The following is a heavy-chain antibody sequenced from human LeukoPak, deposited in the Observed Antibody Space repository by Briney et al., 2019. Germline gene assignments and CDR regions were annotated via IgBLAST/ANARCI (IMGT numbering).Heavy chain of an antibody. D-gene: IGHD6-19*01. CDR2: INPNSGGT. J-gene: IGHJ4*02. CDR3: ARKAVAAYYFDY. V-gene: IGHV1-2*06. CDR1: GYTFTGYY. Sequence: VASVKVSCKASGYTFTGYYMHWERQAPGQGLEWMGRINPNSGGTNYAQKFQGRVTMTRDTSISTAYMELSRLRSDDTAVYYCARKAVAAYYFDYWGQGTLVTVSS.